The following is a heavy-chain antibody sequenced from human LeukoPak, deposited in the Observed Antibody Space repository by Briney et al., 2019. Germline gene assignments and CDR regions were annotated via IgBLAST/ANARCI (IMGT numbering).Heavy chain of an antibody. J-gene: IGHJ4*02. CDR3: ARGWDRDCTSTSCYIAYN. Sequence: GGSLRLSCEASGFIFSNYVMDWVRQPPGKGLEWVACISYDGSNKYYADSVKGRFTISRDNSKNTLYLQMNSLRAEDTAVYYCARGWDRDCTSTSCYIAYNWGQGTLVSVSS. D-gene: IGHD2-2*02. V-gene: IGHV3-30-3*01. CDR1: GFIFSNYV. CDR2: ISYDGSNK.